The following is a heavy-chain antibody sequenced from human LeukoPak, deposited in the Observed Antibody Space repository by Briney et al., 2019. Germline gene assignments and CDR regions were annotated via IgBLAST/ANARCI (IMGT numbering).Heavy chain of an antibody. CDR1: GFTVNNKY. CDR3: ARGLFLSGYLDAFDI. CDR2: IYNDGRT. V-gene: IGHV3-53*01. D-gene: IGHD3-22*01. Sequence: GGSLRLSCAASGFTVNNKYMTWVRQAPGKGLEWVSLIYNDGRTYYVDSVKSRCTISRDNLKNVLYLQMNSLKVEDTALYYCARGLFLSGYLDAFDIWGQGTVVTVSS. J-gene: IGHJ3*02.